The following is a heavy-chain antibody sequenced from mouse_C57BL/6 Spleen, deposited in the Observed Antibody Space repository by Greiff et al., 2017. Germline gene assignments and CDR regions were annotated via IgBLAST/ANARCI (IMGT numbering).Heavy chain of an antibody. CDR2: IYPGSGNT. V-gene: IGHV1-76*01. D-gene: IGHD1-1*01. CDR1: GYTFTDYY. J-gene: IGHJ3*01. CDR3: ARDYGRAWFAY. Sequence: VQLVESGAELVRPGASVKLSCKASGYTFTDYYINWVKQRPGQGLEWIARIYPGSGNTYYNEKFKGKATLTAEKSSSTAYMQLSSLTSEDSAVYFCARDYGRAWFAYWGQGTLVTVSA.